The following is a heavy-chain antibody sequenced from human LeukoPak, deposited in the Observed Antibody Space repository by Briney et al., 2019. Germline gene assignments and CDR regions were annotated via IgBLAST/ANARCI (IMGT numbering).Heavy chain of an antibody. CDR2: INHSGST. CDR1: GGSFSGYY. J-gene: IGHJ5*02. V-gene: IGHV4-34*01. CDR3: ARGVKDIVVVPAAIFWFDP. Sequence: SETLSLTCAVYGGSFSGYYWSWIRQPPGKGLEWIGEINHSGSTNYNPSLKSRVTISVDTSKNQFSLKLSFVTAADTAVYYCARGVKDIVVVPAAIFWFDPWGQGTLVTVSS. D-gene: IGHD2-2*01.